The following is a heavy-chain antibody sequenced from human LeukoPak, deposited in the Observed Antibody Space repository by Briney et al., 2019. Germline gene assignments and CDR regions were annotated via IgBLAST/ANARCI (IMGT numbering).Heavy chain of an antibody. CDR1: GGSFSGYY. V-gene: IGHV4-34*01. J-gene: IGHJ3*02. CDR2: INHSGST. D-gene: IGHD7-27*01. Sequence: PSETLSLTCAVYGGSFSGYYWSWIRQPPGKGLEWIGEINHSGSTNYNPSLKSRVTISVDTSKNQFSLKLSSVTAADTAVYYYARHLWGYDAFDIWGQGTMVTVSS. CDR3: ARHLWGYDAFDI.